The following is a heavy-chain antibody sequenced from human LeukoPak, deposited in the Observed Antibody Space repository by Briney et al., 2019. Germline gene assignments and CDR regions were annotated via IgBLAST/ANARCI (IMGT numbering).Heavy chain of an antibody. CDR2: IYYSGST. V-gene: IGHV4-31*03. CDR3: ARVQNPDYYDSSGYDY. CDR1: GGSISGTYY. J-gene: IGHJ4*02. D-gene: IGHD3-22*01. Sequence: SETLSLTCTVSGGSISGTYYWSWIRQHPGKGLEWIGYIYYSGSTYYNPSLKSRVTISVDTSKNQFSLKLSSVTAADTAVYYCARVQNPDYYDSSGYDYWGQGTLVTVSS.